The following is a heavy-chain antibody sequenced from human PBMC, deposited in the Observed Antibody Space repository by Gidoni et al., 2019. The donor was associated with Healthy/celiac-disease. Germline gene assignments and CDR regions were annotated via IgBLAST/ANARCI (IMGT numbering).Heavy chain of an antibody. D-gene: IGHD1-7*01. CDR2: ISGSGGST. Sequence: EVQLLESGGGLVQPGGSLRLSCAASGFPFSRYAMRWVRQAPGKGLEWVSAISGSGGSTYYADSVKGRFTISRDNSKNTLYLQMNSLRAEDTAVYYCAKAASTGTILPDAFDIWGQGTMVTVSS. CDR3: AKAASTGTILPDAFDI. V-gene: IGHV3-23*01. CDR1: GFPFSRYA. J-gene: IGHJ3*02.